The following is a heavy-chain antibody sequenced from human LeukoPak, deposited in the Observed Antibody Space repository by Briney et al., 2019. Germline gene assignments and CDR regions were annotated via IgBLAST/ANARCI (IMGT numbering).Heavy chain of an antibody. J-gene: IGHJ4*02. CDR2: INHSGST. Sequence: SETLSLTCAVYGGSFSSYYWSWIRQPPGKGLESNGEINHSGSTNHNASLKSRVTISVDTSKIQLSLKLRSLTAAGMAVYYCASSNYDSSGYRGFDYWGQGTLVNVSS. D-gene: IGHD3-22*01. CDR1: GGSFSSYY. V-gene: IGHV4-34*01. CDR3: ASSNYDSSGYRGFDY.